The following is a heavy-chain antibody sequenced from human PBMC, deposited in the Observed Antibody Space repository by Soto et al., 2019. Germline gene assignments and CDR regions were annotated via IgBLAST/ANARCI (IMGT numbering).Heavy chain of an antibody. Sequence: ASVKVSCKASGYTFTSYGISCMRQAPGQGREWMGIINPSGGSKSYAQKFRGRVTLTRDTSTSTVYVELSSLRSEDTAVYYCASQPLATMGYGMDVWGQGTMVTVSS. CDR2: INPSGGSK. J-gene: IGHJ6*02. D-gene: IGHD5-12*01. CDR3: ASQPLATMGYGMDV. CDR1: GYTFTSYG. V-gene: IGHV1-46*01.